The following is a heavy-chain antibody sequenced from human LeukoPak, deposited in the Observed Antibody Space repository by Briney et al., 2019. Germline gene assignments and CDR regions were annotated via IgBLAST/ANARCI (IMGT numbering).Heavy chain of an antibody. J-gene: IGHJ6*02. CDR2: IYTSGST. V-gene: IGHV4-4*07. D-gene: IGHD5-18*01. CDR3: ARERISYSYGYYYYYGMDV. CDR1: GGSFSSYY. Sequence: SETLSLTCAVYGGSFSSYYWSWIRQPAGKGLEWIGRIYTSGSTNYNPSLKSRVTMSVDTSKNQFSLKLSSVTAADTAVYYCARERISYSYGYYYYYGMDVWGQGTTVTVSS.